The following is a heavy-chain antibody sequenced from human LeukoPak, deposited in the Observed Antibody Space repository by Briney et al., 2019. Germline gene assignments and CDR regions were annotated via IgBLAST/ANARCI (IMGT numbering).Heavy chain of an antibody. CDR2: IYYSGST. J-gene: IGHJ4*02. CDR3: ARQGPRGVSVVGPIDY. D-gene: IGHD6-6*01. Sequence: PSETLSLTCTVSGGSISSGTYYWGWIRQPPGKGLEWIGSIYYSGSTYYNPSLKSRVTISVDTSKNQFSLKLSSVTAADTAVYYCARQGPRGVSVVGPIDYWGQGTLVTVSS. V-gene: IGHV4-39*01. CDR1: GGSISSGTYY.